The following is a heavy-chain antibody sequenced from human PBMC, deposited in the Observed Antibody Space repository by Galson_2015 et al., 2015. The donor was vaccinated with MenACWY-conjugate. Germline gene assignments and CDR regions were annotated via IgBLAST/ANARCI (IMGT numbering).Heavy chain of an antibody. CDR3: VKDPFSSSWPNWFDP. CDR1: GFTFSSYA. D-gene: IGHD6-13*01. V-gene: IGHV3-64D*06. Sequence: SLRLSCAASGFTFSSYAMHWVRQAPGKGLEYVSAISSDGGSTYYADSVKGRFTISRDNSKNMLYLQMSSLRAEDTAVYYCVKDPFSSSWPNWFDPWGQGTLVTVSS. J-gene: IGHJ5*02. CDR2: ISSDGGST.